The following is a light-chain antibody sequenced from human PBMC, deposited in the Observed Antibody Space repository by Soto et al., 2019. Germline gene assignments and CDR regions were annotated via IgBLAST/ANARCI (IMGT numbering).Light chain of an antibody. CDR3: QTWDTGIRV. V-gene: IGLV4-69*01. J-gene: IGLJ3*02. Sequence: QPVLTQSPSASASLGASVKLTCTLSSGHSSYAIAWHQQQPEKGPRFLMKLNSDGSHSKGDGFPDRFSGSSSGTERYLTISSLQSEDEADYYCQTWDTGIRVFGGGTKVTVL. CDR1: SGHSSYA. CDR2: LNSDGSH.